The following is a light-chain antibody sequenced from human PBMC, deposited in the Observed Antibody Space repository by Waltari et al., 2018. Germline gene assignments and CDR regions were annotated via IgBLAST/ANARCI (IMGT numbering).Light chain of an antibody. CDR3: AAWDDSLIGRV. CDR2: ANS. J-gene: IGLJ3*02. V-gene: IGLV1-44*01. CDR1: SSNIGTNT. Sequence: QSVLTQPPSTSGTPGQTVTISCSGSSSNIGTNTVTWYQQFPGPAPKVLVFANSHRPSEVPNRFSASKSGTSASLVISGLQSEDEGDYFCAAWDDSLIGRVFGGGTTLTVL.